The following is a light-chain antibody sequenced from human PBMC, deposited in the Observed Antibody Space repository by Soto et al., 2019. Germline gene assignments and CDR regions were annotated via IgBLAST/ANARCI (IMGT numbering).Light chain of an antibody. CDR2: WAS. CDR1: QSVLYSSDNKNY. CDR3: QQYYSTSWT. Sequence: DIVMTQSPDSLAVSLGERATINCKSSQSVLYSSDNKNYLAWYQQKQGQPPKLLFYWASTRESGVPDRFSGSGSGTDFTLTISSLQAEDVAVYHCQQYYSTSWTFGQGTEVEIK. V-gene: IGKV4-1*01. J-gene: IGKJ1*01.